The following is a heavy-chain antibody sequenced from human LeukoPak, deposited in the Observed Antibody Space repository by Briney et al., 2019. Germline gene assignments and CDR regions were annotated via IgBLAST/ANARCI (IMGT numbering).Heavy chain of an antibody. J-gene: IGHJ4*02. CDR2: IRYDGSNK. D-gene: IGHD3-22*01. CDR1: GFTFSSYG. Sequence: GGSLRLSCAASGFTFSSYGMHWVGQAPGKRLEWVAFIRYDGSNKYYADSVKGRFTISRDNSKNTLYLQMNSLRAEDTAVYYCAKDPNYDSSGSLHYWGQGTLVTVSS. CDR3: AKDPNYDSSGSLHY. V-gene: IGHV3-30*02.